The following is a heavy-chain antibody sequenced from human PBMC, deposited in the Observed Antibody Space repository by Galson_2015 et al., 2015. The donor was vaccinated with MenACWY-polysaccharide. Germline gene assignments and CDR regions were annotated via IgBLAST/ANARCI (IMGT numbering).Heavy chain of an antibody. CDR2: ISYDGSNK. V-gene: IGHV3-30-3*01. CDR1: GFTFSSYA. Sequence: SLRLSCAASGFTFSSYAMHWVRQAPGKGLEWVAVISYDGSNKYYADSVKGRFTISRDNSKNTLYLQMNSLRAEDTAVYYCARPGDFDLWGRGTLVTVSS. J-gene: IGHJ2*01. CDR3: ARPGDFDL.